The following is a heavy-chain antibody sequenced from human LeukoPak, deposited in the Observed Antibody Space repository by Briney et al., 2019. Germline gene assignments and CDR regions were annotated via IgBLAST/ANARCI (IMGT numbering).Heavy chain of an antibody. D-gene: IGHD2-2*01. CDR3: ARQYQVLDY. Sequence: GGSLRLSCEASGFTFSRYSVNWVRQAPGKGLEWLSYISGGSSTIYYADSVKGRFTVSRDNAKNSLYLHMNSQRAEDTAVYYCARQYQVLDYWGQGTLVTVSS. V-gene: IGHV3-48*04. CDR2: ISGGSSTI. CDR1: GFTFSRYS. J-gene: IGHJ4*02.